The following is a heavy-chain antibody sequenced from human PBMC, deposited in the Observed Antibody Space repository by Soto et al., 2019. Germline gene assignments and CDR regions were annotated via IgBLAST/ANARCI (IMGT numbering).Heavy chain of an antibody. D-gene: IGHD3-10*01. CDR2: ISYDGSNK. J-gene: IGHJ4*02. Sequence: GGSLRLSCAASGFTFSSYAMHWVRQAPGKGLEWVAAISYDGSNKYYADSVKGRFTISRDNSKNTLYLQMNSLRAEDTAVYYCARDPYGSGSYYRLGYFDYWGQGTLVTVSS. V-gene: IGHV3-30-3*01. CDR1: GFTFSSYA. CDR3: ARDPYGSGSYYRLGYFDY.